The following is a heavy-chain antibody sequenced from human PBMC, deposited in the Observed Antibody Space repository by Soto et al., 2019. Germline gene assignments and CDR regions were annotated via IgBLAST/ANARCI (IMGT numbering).Heavy chain of an antibody. D-gene: IGHD2-15*01. J-gene: IGHJ4*02. CDR1: GFTFSSYA. V-gene: IGHV3-23*01. CDR2: ISGSGGST. Sequence: EVQLLESGGGLVQPGGSLRLSCAASGFTFSSYAMSWVRQAPGKGLEWVSAISGSGGSTYYADSVKGRFTISRDNSKNTLHLQMNSLRAEDTAVYYCAKDGLVAANYGDYYDYWGQGTLVTVSS. CDR3: AKDGLVAANYGDYYDY.